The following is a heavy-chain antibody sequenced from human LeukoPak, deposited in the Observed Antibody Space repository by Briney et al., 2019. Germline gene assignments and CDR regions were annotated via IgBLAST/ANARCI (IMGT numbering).Heavy chain of an antibody. CDR2: IYYSGST. V-gene: IGHV4-59*01. J-gene: IGHJ3*02. D-gene: IGHD3-3*01. Sequence: SETLSLTCTVSGGSISSYYWSWIRQPPGKGLEWIGYIYYSGSTNYNPSLKSRVTISVDTSKNQFSLKLSSVTAADTAVYYCARNYDFWTHQAFDIWGQGTMVTVSS. CDR3: ARNYDFWTHQAFDI. CDR1: GGSISSYY.